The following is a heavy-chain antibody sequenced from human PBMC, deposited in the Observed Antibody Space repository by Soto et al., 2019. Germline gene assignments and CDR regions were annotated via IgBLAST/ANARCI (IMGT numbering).Heavy chain of an antibody. J-gene: IGHJ4*02. CDR1: GYTFTGYY. D-gene: IGHD6-19*01. Sequence: ASVKVSCKASGYTFTGYYMHWVRQAPGQGLEWMGWINPNSGGTNYAQKFQGWVTMTRDTSISTAYMELSRLRSDDTAVYYCARGLLAYSGGYGYWGQGTLVTVSS. CDR2: INPNSGGT. CDR3: ARGLLAYSGGYGY. V-gene: IGHV1-2*04.